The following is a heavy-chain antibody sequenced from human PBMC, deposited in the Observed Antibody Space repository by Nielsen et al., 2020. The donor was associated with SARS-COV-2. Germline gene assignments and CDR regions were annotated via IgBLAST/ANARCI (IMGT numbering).Heavy chain of an antibody. D-gene: IGHD5-24*01. CDR3: VRIDMATISVDY. J-gene: IGHJ4*02. CDR1: GGSISTGRHY. CDR2: IFYRGNT. V-gene: IGHV4-61*01. Sequence: SETLSLTCIVSGGSISTGRHYWSWIRQPPGKGLDWIGYIFYRGNTNYKPSLKSRVTISVDTSKNQFSLKVNSVTAADTAVYYCVRIDMATISVDYWGRGTLVSVSS.